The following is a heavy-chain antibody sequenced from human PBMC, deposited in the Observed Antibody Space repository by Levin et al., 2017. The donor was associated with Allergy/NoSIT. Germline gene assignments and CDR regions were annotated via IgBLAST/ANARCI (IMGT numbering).Heavy chain of an antibody. J-gene: IGHJ3*02. CDR3: AGEVGRRPFDI. CDR1: GGSFSSYY. Sequence: SSETLSLTCTVSGGSFSSYYWTWIRQPPGKGLEWIGYVYYSGNTNYNPSLKSRVTISVDTSKNQFSLNLSSVTAADTAVYYCAGEVGRRPFDIWGQGTVVTVSS. D-gene: IGHD3-10*01. V-gene: IGHV4-59*08. CDR2: VYYSGNT.